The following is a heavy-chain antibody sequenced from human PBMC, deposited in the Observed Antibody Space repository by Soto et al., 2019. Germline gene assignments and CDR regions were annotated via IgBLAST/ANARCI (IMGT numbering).Heavy chain of an antibody. CDR2: ISSSGSTI. J-gene: IGHJ3*02. CDR1: GFTFSSYS. Sequence: PVGSLRLSCAASGFTFSSYSMNWVRQAPGKGLEWVSYISSSGSTIYYADSVKGRFTISRDNAKNSLYLQMNSLRAEDTAVYYCARARRTRSTMIVVAGSAFDIWGQGKMVTVSS. V-gene: IGHV3-48*04. D-gene: IGHD3-22*01. CDR3: ARARRTRSTMIVVAGSAFDI.